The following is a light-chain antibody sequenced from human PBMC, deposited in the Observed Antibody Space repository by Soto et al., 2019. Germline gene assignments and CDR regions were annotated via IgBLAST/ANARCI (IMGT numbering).Light chain of an antibody. CDR1: QSIDIW. CDR3: QEYNDYSYT. J-gene: IGKJ2*01. CDR2: KAS. Sequence: DIQMTQSPSTLSASVGDRVSITCRASQSIDIWLAWYQQKPGQAPKLLIYKASSSDSGVPSRFSGSGSGTEFTLTISSLQPDDFATYYCQEYNDYSYTFGQGTQLEIK. V-gene: IGKV1-5*03.